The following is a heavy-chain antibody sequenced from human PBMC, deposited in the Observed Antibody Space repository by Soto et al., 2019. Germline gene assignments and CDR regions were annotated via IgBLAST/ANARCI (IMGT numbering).Heavy chain of an antibody. D-gene: IGHD2-2*01. Sequence: GESLKISCEGPGYNFNTYWIGWVRQMPGKGLEWMALIYPGDSDTRYSPSFQGQVTISADTSITTAYLQWSGLRASDTAMYFCARHLVGSTRGNFDYWGQGTLVTVSS. V-gene: IGHV5-51*01. CDR1: GYNFNTYW. CDR3: ARHLVGSTRGNFDY. J-gene: IGHJ4*01. CDR2: IYPGDSDT.